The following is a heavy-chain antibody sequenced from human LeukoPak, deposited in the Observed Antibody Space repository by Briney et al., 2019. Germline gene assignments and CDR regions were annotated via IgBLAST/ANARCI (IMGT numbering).Heavy chain of an antibody. CDR3: ARLFGAYCSSTSCSFDY. CDR2: IYPGDADT. D-gene: IGHD2-2*01. J-gene: IGHJ4*02. Sequence: GESLKISCKGSGYSFTSYWIGWVRQMPGKGLEWMGIIYPGDADTRYSPSFQGQVTISADKCISTAYLQWSSLKASDTAMYYCARLFGAYCSSTSCSFDYWGQGTLVTVSS. V-gene: IGHV5-51*01. CDR1: GYSFTSYW.